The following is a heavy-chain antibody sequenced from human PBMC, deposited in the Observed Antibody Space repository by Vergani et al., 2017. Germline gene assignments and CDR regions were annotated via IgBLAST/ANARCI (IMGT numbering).Heavy chain of an antibody. CDR3: ARDRGPGSSWYRYYYYYYMDV. J-gene: IGHJ6*03. CDR1: GYSFTNYY. D-gene: IGHD6-13*01. Sequence: QVQLVQSGAEVKKPGASVKVSCKASGYSFTNYYMHWVRQAPGQGLEWMGWINPNSGGTNYAQKFQGRVTMTRDTSISTAYMELSRLRSDDTAVYYCARDRGPGSSWYRYYYYYYMDVWGKGTTVTVSS. V-gene: IGHV1-2*02. CDR2: INPNSGGT.